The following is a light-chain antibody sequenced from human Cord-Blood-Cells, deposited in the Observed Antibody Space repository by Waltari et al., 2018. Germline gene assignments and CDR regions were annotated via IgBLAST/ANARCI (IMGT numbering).Light chain of an antibody. CDR3: QVWDSSNVV. V-gene: IGLV3-9*01. J-gene: IGLJ2*01. Sequence: SYELTQPLSVSVALGQTARITWGGNNIGSKNVHWYQQKPGQAPVLVIYRDSNRPSGIPERFSGSNSGNAATLTISRAQAGDEADDYCQVWDSSNVVFGGGTKLTVL. CDR2: RDS. CDR1: NIGSKN.